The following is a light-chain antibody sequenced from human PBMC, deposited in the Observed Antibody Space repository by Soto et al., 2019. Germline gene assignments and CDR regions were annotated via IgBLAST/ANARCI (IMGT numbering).Light chain of an antibody. CDR2: AAS. CDR1: QSISSY. J-gene: IGKJ2*01. CDR3: QQSYSTPRA. V-gene: IGKV1-39*01. Sequence: DIQMTQSPSSLSASVGDRVTITCRASQSISSYLNWYQQKPWKAPKLLIYAASSLQSGVPSRFSGSGSGTDFTLTISSLQPEDVATYYCQQSYSTPRASGQGRKLENK.